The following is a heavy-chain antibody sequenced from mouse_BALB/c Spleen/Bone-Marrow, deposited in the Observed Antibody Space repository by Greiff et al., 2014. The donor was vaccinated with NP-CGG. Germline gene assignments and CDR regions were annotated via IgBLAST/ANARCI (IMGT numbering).Heavy chain of an antibody. Sequence: DVQLLESGGDLVKPGGSLKLSCAASGFTFSSYGMSWGRQTPDKRLEWVATISSGGSNTYYPDSVKGRFTISRDNAKNTLYLQMSSLKSEDTAMYYCARHQRYYAMDYWGQGTSVTVSS. CDR2: ISSGGSNT. CDR1: GFTFSSYG. CDR3: ARHQRYYAMDY. V-gene: IGHV5-6*01. J-gene: IGHJ4*01.